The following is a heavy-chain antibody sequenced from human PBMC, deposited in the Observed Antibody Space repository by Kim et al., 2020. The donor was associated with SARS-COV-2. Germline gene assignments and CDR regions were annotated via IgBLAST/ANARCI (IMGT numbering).Heavy chain of an antibody. CDR2: T. CDR3: TTDGPGAFDI. V-gene: IGHV3-15*01. Sequence: TDYASPVKGRFTISRDDSNNPLYLQMTSLKTEDTAVYYCTTDGPGAFDIWGQGKMVTVSS. J-gene: IGHJ3*02.